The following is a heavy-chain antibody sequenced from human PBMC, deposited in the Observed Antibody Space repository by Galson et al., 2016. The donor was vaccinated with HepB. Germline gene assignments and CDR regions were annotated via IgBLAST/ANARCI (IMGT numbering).Heavy chain of an antibody. CDR1: GFTFSGYA. CDR3: ARAAYFDSSGYYRYFDY. CDR2: ISLDGSNE. D-gene: IGHD3-22*01. V-gene: IGHV3-30*04. Sequence: SLRLSCAASGFTFSGYAMHWVRQAPGKGLEWVAIISLDGSNEYYADSVKGRFTISRDNSKNTLYLQMNSLRVEDTAVYYCARAAYFDSSGYYRYFDYWGQGTLVTVSS. J-gene: IGHJ4*02.